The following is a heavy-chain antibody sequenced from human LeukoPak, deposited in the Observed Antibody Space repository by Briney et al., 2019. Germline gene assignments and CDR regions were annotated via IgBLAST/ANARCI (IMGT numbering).Heavy chain of an antibody. CDR1: GFTFSSYW. V-gene: IGHV3-7*01. CDR3: ARQTIIYGDYSDY. D-gene: IGHD4/OR15-4a*01. Sequence: GGSLRLSCAASGFTFSSYWMSWVRQAPGKGLEWVANIKQDGSEKYYVDSVKGRFTISRDNAKNSLYLQMNSLRAEDTAIYYCARQTIIYGDYSDYWGQGTLVTVSS. J-gene: IGHJ4*02. CDR2: IKQDGSEK.